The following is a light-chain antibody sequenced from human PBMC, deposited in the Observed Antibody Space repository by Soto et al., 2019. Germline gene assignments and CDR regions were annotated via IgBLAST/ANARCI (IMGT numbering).Light chain of an antibody. J-gene: IGKJ3*01. CDR1: QSINGC. Sequence: DIQVTQSPSSLSASVGDRVNITCRASQSINGCLNWYQHKSGRAPKLLIYAASSLHSGVPSRFSGSESGTDFTLTISSLQPEDFATYYCQQSFSIPFTFGPGTKVYIK. CDR2: AAS. CDR3: QQSFSIPFT. V-gene: IGKV1-39*01.